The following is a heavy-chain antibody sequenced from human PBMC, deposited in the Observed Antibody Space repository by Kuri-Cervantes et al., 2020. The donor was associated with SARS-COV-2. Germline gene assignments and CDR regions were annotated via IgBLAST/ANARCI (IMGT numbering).Heavy chain of an antibody. CDR3: ARDKLGGYSYYFDY. J-gene: IGHJ4*02. CDR1: GFTFSIYN. D-gene: IGHD2-21*01. Sequence: GGSLRLSCAASGFTFSIYNMNWVRQAPAKGLEWVSYISNSSGTIYYADSVKGRFTISRDNSKNTLYLQMNSLRAEDTAVYYCARDKLGGYSYYFDYWGQGTLVTVSS. V-gene: IGHV3-48*01. CDR2: ISNSSGTI.